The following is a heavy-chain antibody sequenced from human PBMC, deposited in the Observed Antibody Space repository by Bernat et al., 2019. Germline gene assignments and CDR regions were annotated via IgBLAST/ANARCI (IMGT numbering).Heavy chain of an antibody. CDR2: IKQDGSEK. D-gene: IGHD3-22*01. V-gene: IGHV3-7*01. J-gene: IGHJ2*01. CDR3: ARVITGVRWYFDL. Sequence: EVQLVESGGGLVQPGGSLRLSCAASGFTFSSYWMSWVRQAPGKGLEWVANIKQDGSEKYDVDSGKGRFTISRDNAKNSLYLQMNSLRAEDTAVYYGARVITGVRWYFDLWGRGTLVTVSS. CDR1: GFTFSSYW.